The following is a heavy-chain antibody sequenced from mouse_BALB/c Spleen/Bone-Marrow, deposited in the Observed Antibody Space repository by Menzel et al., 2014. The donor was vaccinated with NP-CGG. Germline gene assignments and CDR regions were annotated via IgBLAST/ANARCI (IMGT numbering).Heavy chain of an antibody. CDR1: GFTFSSCY. J-gene: IGHJ4*01. V-gene: IGHV5-6-2*01. Sequence: EVQVVESGGGLVKLGGSLKLSCAASGFTFSSCYMSWVRQTPEKRLELVAAINSNGDNTYYPDTVKGRFTISRDNAKNTLYLQMSSLKSEDTALYYCARRGISTSEGVGAMDYWGQGTSVTVSS. CDR3: ARRGISTSEGVGAMDY. D-gene: IGHD1-1*01. CDR2: INSNGDNT.